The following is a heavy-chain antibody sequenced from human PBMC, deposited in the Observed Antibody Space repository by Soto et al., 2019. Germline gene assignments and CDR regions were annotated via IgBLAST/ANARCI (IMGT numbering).Heavy chain of an antibody. Sequence: ASVKVSCKASGYTFTSYAMHWVRQAPGQRLEWMGWINAGNGNTKYSQKFQGRVTITRDTSASTAYMELRSLRSDDTAVYYCARETIYGGNSGDYWGQGTLVTVSS. CDR2: INAGNGNT. CDR1: GYTFTSYA. CDR3: ARETIYGGNSGDY. J-gene: IGHJ4*02. D-gene: IGHD4-17*01. V-gene: IGHV1-3*01.